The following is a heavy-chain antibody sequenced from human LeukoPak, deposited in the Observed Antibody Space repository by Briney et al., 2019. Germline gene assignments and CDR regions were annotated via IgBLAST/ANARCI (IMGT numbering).Heavy chain of an antibody. V-gene: IGHV5-51*01. D-gene: IGHD3-22*01. CDR3: ARRRGYYGDY. CDR2: IYPGDSDT. CDR1: GYTYSSYW. J-gene: IGHJ4*02. Sequence: GESLRISCKGSGYTYSSYWIGWVRQMPGKGLEWMGIIYPGDSDTRYSPSLQGQVTISVDTSIGTAYLQWSSLKASDTAMYYCARRRGYYGDYWGQGTLVTVSS.